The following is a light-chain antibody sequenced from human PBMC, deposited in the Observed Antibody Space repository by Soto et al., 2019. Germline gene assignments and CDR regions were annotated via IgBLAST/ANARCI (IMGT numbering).Light chain of an antibody. Sequence: EIVLTQSPASLSLSPGERATLSCRASQSVDSHLVWYQQKPGQAPRLLIFGASNRATGIPARFSGSGSGTDLTLAINRLEPDDFEVYYCQQRNDWPITFGQGTRLEIK. V-gene: IGKV3-11*01. J-gene: IGKJ5*01. CDR2: GAS. CDR3: QQRNDWPIT. CDR1: QSVDSH.